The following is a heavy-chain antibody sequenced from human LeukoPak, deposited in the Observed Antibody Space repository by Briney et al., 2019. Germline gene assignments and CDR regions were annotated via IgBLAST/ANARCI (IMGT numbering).Heavy chain of an antibody. CDR2: ISGSGGST. V-gene: IGHV3-23*01. D-gene: IGHD3-22*01. J-gene: IGHJ4*02. CDR1: GFTFSSYA. CDR3: ARGVDYYDSSGYYFGCFH. Sequence: PGGSLRLSCAASGFTFSSYAMSWVRQAPGKGLEWVSAISGSGGSTYYADSVKGRFTISRDNSKNTLYLQMNSLRAEDTAVYYCARGVDYYDSSGYYFGCFHWGQGTLVTVSS.